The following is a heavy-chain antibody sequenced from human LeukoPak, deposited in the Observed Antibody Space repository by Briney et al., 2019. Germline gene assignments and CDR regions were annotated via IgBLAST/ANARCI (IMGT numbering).Heavy chain of an antibody. CDR2: INHSGST. D-gene: IGHD3-10*01. CDR1: GGSFSGYY. Sequence: SETLSLTCAVYGGSFSGYYWSWIRQPPGKGLEWIGEINHSGSTNYNPSLKSRVTISVDTSKNQFSLKLSSVTAADTAVYYCARGRGGFGELLQSYYFDYWGQGTLVTVSS. CDR3: ARGRGGFGELLQSYYFDY. J-gene: IGHJ4*02. V-gene: IGHV4-34*01.